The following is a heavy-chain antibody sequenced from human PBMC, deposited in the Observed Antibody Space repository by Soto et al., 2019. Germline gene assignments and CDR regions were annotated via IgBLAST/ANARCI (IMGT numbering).Heavy chain of an antibody. J-gene: IGHJ4*02. CDR1: GYTFTSYG. D-gene: IGHD3-16*02. Sequence: ASVKVSCKASGYTFTSYGISWVRQAPGQGLEWMGWISAYNGNTNYAQKLQGRVTMTTDTSTSTAYMELRSLRSDDTAVYYCARDLTNIDYVWGSYRTLPFDYWGQGTLVTVSS. CDR2: ISAYNGNT. V-gene: IGHV1-18*01. CDR3: ARDLTNIDYVWGSYRTLPFDY.